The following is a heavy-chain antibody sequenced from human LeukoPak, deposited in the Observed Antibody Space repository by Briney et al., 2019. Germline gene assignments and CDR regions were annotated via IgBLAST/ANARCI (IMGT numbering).Heavy chain of an antibody. CDR2: IYYSGST. J-gene: IGHJ4*02. CDR3: ARHRGSGYPYFDY. D-gene: IGHD3-22*01. CDR1: GCSINNYY. V-gene: IGHV4-59*01. Sequence: PSETLSLTCTVSGCSINNYYWSWIRQPPGKGLEWIVYIYYSGSTNYNPSLKSRVAISVDTSKNQFSLKLSSLTAADTAVYYCARHRGSGYPYFDYWGQGTLVIVTS.